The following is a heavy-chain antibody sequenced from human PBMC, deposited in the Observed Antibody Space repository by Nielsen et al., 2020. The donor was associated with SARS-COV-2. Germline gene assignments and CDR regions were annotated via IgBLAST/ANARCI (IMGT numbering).Heavy chain of an antibody. CDR3: ARVQYMATVTTYFDY. V-gene: IGHV4-39*07. Sequence: SETLSLTCTVSGGSISSSSYFWGWIRQPPGKGLEWIGSISYSGSTYYNPSLKSRVTMSADTSKNQFSLKLSSVTAADTAVYYCARVQYMATVTTYFDYWGQGTLVTVSS. CDR1: GGSISSSSYF. CDR2: ISYSGST. D-gene: IGHD4-17*01. J-gene: IGHJ4*02.